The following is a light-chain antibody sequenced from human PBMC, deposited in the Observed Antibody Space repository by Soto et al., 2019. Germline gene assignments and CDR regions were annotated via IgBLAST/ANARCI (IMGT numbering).Light chain of an antibody. CDR3: QQYNSYSLT. CDR2: DAS. J-gene: IGKJ1*01. CDR1: QSINSW. Sequence: DIQMTQSPSTLSASAGDRVTITCRASQSINSWLAWYQQKPGKAPKLLIYDASSLESGVPSRFSGSGSGTEFTLTISSLQPDDFATYYCQQYNSYSLTFGQGTKVDIK. V-gene: IGKV1-5*01.